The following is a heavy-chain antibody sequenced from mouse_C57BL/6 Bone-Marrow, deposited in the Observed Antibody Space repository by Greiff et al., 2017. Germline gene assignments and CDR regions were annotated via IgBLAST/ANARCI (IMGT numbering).Heavy chain of an antibody. V-gene: IGHV5-9-1*02. J-gene: IGHJ1*03. D-gene: IGHD1-1*01. CDR1: GFTFSSYA. Sequence: EVQRVESGEGLVKPGGSLKLSCAASGFTFSSYAMSWVRQTPEKRLEWVAYISSGGDYIYYADTVKGRFTISRDNARNPLYLQMSSLKSEDTAMYYCTRGYYGSSLYWYFDVWGTGTTVTVSS. CDR3: TRGYYGSSLYWYFDV. CDR2: ISSGGDYI.